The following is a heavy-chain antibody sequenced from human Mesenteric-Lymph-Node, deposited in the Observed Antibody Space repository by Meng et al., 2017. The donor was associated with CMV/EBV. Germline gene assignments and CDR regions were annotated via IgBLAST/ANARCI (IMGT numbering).Heavy chain of an antibody. CDR2: ISSSSSYI. D-gene: IGHD4-23*01. CDR3: ARDVDYGGNRAMGAFDI. J-gene: IGHJ3*02. CDR1: GFTFSSYS. Sequence: GGSLRLSCAASGFTFSSYSMNWVRQAPGKGLEWVSSISSSSSYIYYADSVKGRFTISRDNAKNSLYLQMNNLRAGDTAVYYCARDVDYGGNRAMGAFDIWGQGTMVTVSS. V-gene: IGHV3-21*01.